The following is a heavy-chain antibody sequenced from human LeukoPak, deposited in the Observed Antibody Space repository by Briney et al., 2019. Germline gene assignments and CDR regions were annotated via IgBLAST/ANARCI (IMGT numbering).Heavy chain of an antibody. V-gene: IGHV3-7*01. CDR2: IKQDGSED. Sequence: PGGSLRLSCEAPGFRFSSYWMSWVRQAPGKGLEWVANIKQDGSEDYYVDSVKGRFAISRDNAKNSLYLQMNSLRAEDTAVYYCARDRDSGSISWYFLFDYWGQGSLVTVSS. D-gene: IGHD2-2*01. J-gene: IGHJ4*02. CDR3: ARDRDSGSISWYFLFDY. CDR1: GFRFSSYW.